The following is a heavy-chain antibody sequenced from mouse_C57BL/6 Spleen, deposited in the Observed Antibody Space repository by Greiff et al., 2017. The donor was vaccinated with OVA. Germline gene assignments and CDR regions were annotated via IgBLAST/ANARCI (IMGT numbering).Heavy chain of an antibody. J-gene: IGHJ4*01. CDR2: IYPGDGDT. CDR1: GYAFSSYW. CDR3: ARSGYYSYYYAMDY. D-gene: IGHD2-3*01. V-gene: IGHV1-80*01. Sequence: QVQLQQSGAELVKPGASVKISCKASGYAFSSYWMNWVKQRPGKGLEWIGQIYPGDGDTNYNGKFKGKATLTADKSSSTAYMQLSSLTSEDSAVYFGARSGYYSYYYAMDYWGQGTSVTVSS.